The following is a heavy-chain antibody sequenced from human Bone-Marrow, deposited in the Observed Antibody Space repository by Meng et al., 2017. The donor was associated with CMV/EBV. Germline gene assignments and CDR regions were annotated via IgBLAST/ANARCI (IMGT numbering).Heavy chain of an antibody. J-gene: IGHJ5*02. Sequence: FTCDDYGMGWVRQAPGKGLEWGSGINWNGGSTGYADSVKGRFTISRDNAKNSLYLQMNSLRAEDTALYYCARVRTQSSSDWYGNWFDPWGQGTLVTVSS. CDR2: INWNGGST. CDR3: ARVRTQSSSDWYGNWFDP. D-gene: IGHD6-19*01. CDR1: FTCDDYG. V-gene: IGHV3-20*03.